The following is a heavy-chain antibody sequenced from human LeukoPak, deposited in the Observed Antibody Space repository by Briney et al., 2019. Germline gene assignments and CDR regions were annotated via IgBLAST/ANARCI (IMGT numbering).Heavy chain of an antibody. CDR3: ARDHGGFEGACEY. V-gene: IGHV4-59*08. CDR2: IHYSGGS. CDR1: GGSIRSDY. Sequence: PSETLSLTCTVSGGSIRSDYWNWIRQPPGKGLEWIGYIHYSGGSNYNPSLQSRVTISMDSSKNQLSLTLRSVTAADTAVYYCARDHGGFEGACEYWGQGTLVAVSS. D-gene: IGHD4-23*01. J-gene: IGHJ4*02.